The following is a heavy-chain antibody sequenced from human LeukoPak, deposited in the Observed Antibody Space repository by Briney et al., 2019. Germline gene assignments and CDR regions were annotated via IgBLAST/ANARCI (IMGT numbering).Heavy chain of an antibody. CDR1: GFMFSSNW. CDR2: IKEDGTET. Sequence: GGSLRLSCAASGFMFSSNWMSWVRLAPGKGLEWVANIKEDGTETYYVDSVKGRFTTSRDNAKNSLYLQMNSLRAEDTAVYYCARGFVDTAMVPPGDDAFDIWGQGTMVTVSS. J-gene: IGHJ3*02. D-gene: IGHD5-18*01. CDR3: ARGFVDTAMVPPGDDAFDI. V-gene: IGHV3-7*01.